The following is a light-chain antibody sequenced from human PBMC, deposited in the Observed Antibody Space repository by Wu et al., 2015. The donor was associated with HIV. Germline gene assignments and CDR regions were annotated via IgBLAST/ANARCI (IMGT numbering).Light chain of an antibody. CDR1: QSISGF. CDR2: DVS. CDR3: QKYNTAPWT. J-gene: IGKJ1*01. V-gene: IGKV3-11*01. Sequence: EIVLTQSPVTLSLSPGERATLSCRASQSISGFLAWYQQKPGQSPRLLIYDVSIRATGIPARFTGSGSGTDFTLTISSLEPEDVATYYCQKYNTAPWTFGQGTKVEMK.